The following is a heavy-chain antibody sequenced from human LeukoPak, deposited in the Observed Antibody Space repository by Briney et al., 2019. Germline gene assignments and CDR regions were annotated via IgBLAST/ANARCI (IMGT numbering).Heavy chain of an antibody. CDR3: ARANFLYCSSTTCLFDY. J-gene: IGHJ4*02. CDR1: GYTFTDYY. Sequence: ASVKVSCKASGYTFTDYYMHWVRQAPGRGFEWMGWINPNDGDTNYAQKFQGRVTMTRDTSISTAHMEVSRLRSDDTAVYYCARANFLYCSSTTCLFDYWGQGSLVTVSS. CDR2: INPNDGDT. V-gene: IGHV1-2*02. D-gene: IGHD2-2*01.